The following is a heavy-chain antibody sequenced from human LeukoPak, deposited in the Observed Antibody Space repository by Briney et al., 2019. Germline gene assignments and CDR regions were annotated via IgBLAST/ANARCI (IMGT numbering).Heavy chain of an antibody. J-gene: IGHJ4*02. D-gene: IGHD2-21*01. CDR2: IWYGGSNK. V-gene: IGHV3-33*08. CDR3: ARLEAYCGGDCYPYYFDY. Sequence: PGGSLRLSCAASGFTFSSYGMHWVRQAPGKGLEWVAVIWYGGSNKYYADSVKGRFTISRDNAKNSLYLQMNSLRAEDTAVYYCARLEAYCGGDCYPYYFDYWGQGTLVTVSS. CDR1: GFTFSSYG.